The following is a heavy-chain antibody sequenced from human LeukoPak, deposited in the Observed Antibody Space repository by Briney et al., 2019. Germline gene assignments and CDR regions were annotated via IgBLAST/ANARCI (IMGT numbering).Heavy chain of an antibody. Sequence: PGGSLRLSCAASGFTFRSYAMHWVRQTPGKGLEWVAVILHDGMNTDYADSVKGRFTISRDNLKNTLYLQMNSLRVEDTAVYYCARGVALDEIFDYWGQGTLATVSS. V-gene: IGHV3-30*04. D-gene: IGHD3-3*01. CDR3: ARGVALDEIFDY. CDR1: GFTFRSYA. J-gene: IGHJ4*02. CDR2: ILHDGMNT.